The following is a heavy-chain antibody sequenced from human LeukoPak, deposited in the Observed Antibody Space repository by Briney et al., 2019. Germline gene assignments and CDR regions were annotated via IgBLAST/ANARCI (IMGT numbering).Heavy chain of an antibody. CDR1: GGSISSYY. V-gene: IGHV4-59*01. Sequence: SETLSLTCTVSGGSISSYYWSWIRQPPGKGLEWIGYIYYSGSTNYNPSLKSRVTISVDTSKNQFSLKLSSVTAADTAVYYCARKRRLGYYDSSGYFDYWGQGTLVTVSS. J-gene: IGHJ4*02. CDR3: ARKRRLGYYDSSGYFDY. D-gene: IGHD3-22*01. CDR2: IYYSGST.